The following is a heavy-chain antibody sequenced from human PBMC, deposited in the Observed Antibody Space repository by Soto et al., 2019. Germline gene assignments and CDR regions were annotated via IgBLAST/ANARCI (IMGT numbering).Heavy chain of an antibody. CDR3: ASSDRSGFGFDY. Sequence: QVQLQQSGPGLVKPSQTLSLTCDISGDSVSSNSAAWNWIRQSPSRGLEWLGRTSYRSKWYNDYAVSVKSRITSSPATSKHHFSLPLNSVNPADTALASCASSDRSGFGFDYWDQGTLFTVSS. D-gene: IGHD3-22*01. CDR1: GDSVSSNSAA. CDR2: TSYRSKWYN. J-gene: IGHJ4*02. V-gene: IGHV6-1*01.